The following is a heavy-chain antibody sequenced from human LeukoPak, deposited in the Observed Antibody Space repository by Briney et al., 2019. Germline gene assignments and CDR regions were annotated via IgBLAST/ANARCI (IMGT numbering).Heavy chain of an antibody. V-gene: IGHV3-72*01. CDR2: SRNKANSYST. CDR1: GFILSDHY. CDR3: TRDESAL. Sequence: AGGSLRLSCAASGFILSDHYVDWVRQAPGKGLEWVVRSRNKANSYSTEYAATVRGRITVSRDLLKNSVYLQMNSLKTEDTAMYYCTRDESALWGQGTLVTVSS. J-gene: IGHJ4*02.